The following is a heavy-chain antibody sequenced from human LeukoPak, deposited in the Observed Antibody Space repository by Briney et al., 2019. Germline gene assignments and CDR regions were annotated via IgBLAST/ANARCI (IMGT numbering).Heavy chain of an antibody. CDR3: AKEAAVAGQYYYYYYMDV. V-gene: IGHV3-9*03. CDR2: ISWNSGSI. J-gene: IGHJ6*03. Sequence: GGSLRLSCAASGFTFDDYAMHWVRQAPGKGLGWVSGISWNSGSIGYADSVKGRFTISRDNAKNSLYLQMNSLRAEDMALYYCAKEAAVAGQYYYYYYMDVWGKGTTVTVSS. D-gene: IGHD6-19*01. CDR1: GFTFDDYA.